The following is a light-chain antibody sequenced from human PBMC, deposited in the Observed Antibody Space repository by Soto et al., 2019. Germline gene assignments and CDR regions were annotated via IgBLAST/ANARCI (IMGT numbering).Light chain of an antibody. CDR3: GTCDSSLSLTYV. CDR2: ENN. V-gene: IGLV1-51*02. Sequence: QSVLTQPPSVSAAPGQKVTISCSGSSSNLGHSYVSWYQQLPGTAPKLVIFENNKRPSGIPDRFSASKSSTSATLAITGLQTEDAADYYCGTCDSSLSLTYVFGTGTKVTVL. CDR1: SSNLGHSY. J-gene: IGLJ1*01.